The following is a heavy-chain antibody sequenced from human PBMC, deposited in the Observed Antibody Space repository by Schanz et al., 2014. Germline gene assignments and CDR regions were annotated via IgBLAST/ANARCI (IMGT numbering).Heavy chain of an antibody. Sequence: QLQMQTSGPGLVRPWETLSLTCTVSGGSISDSGAYWGWFRQTPGKGLEWIANLFYGGSKYYNPSCESRVTLPVDASNTQYSLRLGSVTAADTGVYYCARHNRVWFGKEGCWGQGTLVTVSS. V-gene: IGHV4-39*01. J-gene: IGHJ4*02. D-gene: IGHD3-10*01. CDR1: GGSISDSGAY. CDR3: ARHNRVWFGKEGC. CDR2: LFYGGSK.